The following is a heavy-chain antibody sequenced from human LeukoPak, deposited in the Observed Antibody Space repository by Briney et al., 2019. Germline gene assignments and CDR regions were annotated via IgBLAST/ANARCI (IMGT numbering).Heavy chain of an antibody. CDR3: ARNDGATIYSGMDV. V-gene: IGHV4-39*01. CDR2: IYYNGGT. Sequence: SETLSLTCTVSGGSISSSSYYWGWIRQPPGKGPEYIGSIYYNGGTSYNPSLKSRVTISVDTSKNQFSLKLSSVTAADTAVYYCARNDGATIYSGMDVWGQGTTVIVSS. J-gene: IGHJ6*02. D-gene: IGHD5-12*01. CDR1: GGSISSSSYY.